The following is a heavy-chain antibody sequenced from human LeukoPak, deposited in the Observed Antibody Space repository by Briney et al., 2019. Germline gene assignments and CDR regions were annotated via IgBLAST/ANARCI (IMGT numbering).Heavy chain of an antibody. CDR1: GGSISSGDYY. D-gene: IGHD2-15*01. J-gene: IGHJ3*02. Sequence: PSETLSLTCTVSGGSISSGDYYWSWIRQPPGKGLEWIGYIYYSGSTNYNPSLKSRVTISVDTSKNQFSLKLSSVTAADTAVYYCARFPLGYCSGGSCRDAFDIWGQGTMVTVSS. CDR3: ARFPLGYCSGGSCRDAFDI. V-gene: IGHV4-61*08. CDR2: IYYSGST.